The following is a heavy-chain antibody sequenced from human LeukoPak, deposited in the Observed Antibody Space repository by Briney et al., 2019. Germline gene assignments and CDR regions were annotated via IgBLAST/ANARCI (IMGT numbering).Heavy chain of an antibody. Sequence: GGSLRLSCGASGFTFTDYYMSWIRQAPGQGLEWVSYISNSGSPTNYAGSVKGRFTLSRDNAKNSLYLQMNSLRAEDTAVYYCARVFKNGSPFDYWGQGTLVTVSS. CDR2: ISNSGSPT. V-gene: IGHV3-11*04. D-gene: IGHD5-24*01. CDR1: GFTFTDYY. CDR3: ARVFKNGSPFDY. J-gene: IGHJ4*02.